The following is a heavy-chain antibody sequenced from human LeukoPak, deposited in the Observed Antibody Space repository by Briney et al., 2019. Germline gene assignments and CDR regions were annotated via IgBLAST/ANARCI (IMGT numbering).Heavy chain of an antibody. CDR1: GASISSRSYY. V-gene: IGHV4-39*01. CDR3: ARGSHPVTGTLGGYFDP. D-gene: IGHD6-19*01. J-gene: IGHJ4*02. CDR2: IVYSENT. Sequence: PSETLSLTCTVSGASISSRSYYWGRIRQPPGKGLEWIGSIVYSENTYYNPSLKSRVTISVNTSKNQFSLKLSSVTAADTAVYYCARGSHPVTGTLGGYFDPWGQGTLVTVSS.